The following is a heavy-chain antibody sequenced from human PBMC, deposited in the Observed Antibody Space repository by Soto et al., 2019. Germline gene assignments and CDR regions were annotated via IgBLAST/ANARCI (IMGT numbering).Heavy chain of an antibody. CDR2: ISGSGGST. V-gene: IGHV3-23*01. CDR1: GFTFSSYA. CDR3: AKGSGSGSYLYYYYYGMDV. Sequence: HPGGSLRLSCAASGFTFSSYAMSWVRQAPGKGLEWVSAISGSGGSTYHADSVKGRFTISRDNSKNTLYLQMNSLRAEDTAVYYCAKGSGSGSYLYYYYYGMDVWGQGTTVTVSS. D-gene: IGHD3-10*01. J-gene: IGHJ6*02.